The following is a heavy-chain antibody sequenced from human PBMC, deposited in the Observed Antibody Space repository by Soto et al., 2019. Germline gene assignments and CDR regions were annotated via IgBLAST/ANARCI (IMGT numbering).Heavy chain of an antibody. D-gene: IGHD6-13*01. J-gene: IGHJ6*03. CDR2: ISWNSGSI. Sequence: EVQLVESGGGLVQPGRSLRLSCAASGFTFDDYAMHWVRQAPGKGLEWVSGISWNSGSIGYADSVKGRFTISRDNAKNYLYLQMNSLRAEDTALYYCAKDTGAGDSSTYYYYYMDVWGKGTTVTVSS. CDR1: GFTFDDYA. CDR3: AKDTGAGDSSTYYYYYMDV. V-gene: IGHV3-9*01.